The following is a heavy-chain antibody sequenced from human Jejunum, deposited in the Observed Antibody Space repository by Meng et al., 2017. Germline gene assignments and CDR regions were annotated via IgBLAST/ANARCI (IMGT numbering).Heavy chain of an antibody. V-gene: IGHV4-4*02. CDR1: GGSISTSDW. D-gene: IGHD1-26*01. CDR3: AREWSGSYRHFDY. CDR2: IHHSGST. Sequence: QGHLQGPGPGLLKPSGTLSLTCAVSGGSISTSDWWSWVRQPPGKGLEWIGEIHHSGSTNYNPSLKSRVTISVDKSKNQFSLKLNSVTAADTAVYYCAREWSGSYRHFDYWGQGTLVTVSS. J-gene: IGHJ4*02.